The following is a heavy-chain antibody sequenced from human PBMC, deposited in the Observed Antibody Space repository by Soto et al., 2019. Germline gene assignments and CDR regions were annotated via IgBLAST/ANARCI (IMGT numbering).Heavy chain of an antibody. Sequence: QVQLVESGGGVVQPGRSLRLSCAASGFTFSNYVMHWVRQAPGKGLEWVALMSYDGSRRYYAESVKGRFTISRDNSKNTLFLQMNSLRTDDTAIYYCARDSMFSGYANWYFDLWGRGTLATVSS. V-gene: IGHV3-30-3*01. CDR1: GFTFSNYV. CDR3: ARDSMFSGYANWYFDL. D-gene: IGHD3-22*01. CDR2: MSYDGSRR. J-gene: IGHJ2*01.